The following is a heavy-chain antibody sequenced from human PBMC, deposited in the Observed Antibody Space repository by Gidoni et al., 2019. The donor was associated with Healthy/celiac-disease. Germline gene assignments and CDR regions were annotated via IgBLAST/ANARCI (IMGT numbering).Heavy chain of an antibody. Sequence: QVQLQQWGAGLLKPSETLSLTCAVYGGSFSGYYWSWIRQPPGKGLEWIGEINHSGSTNYNPSLKSRVTISVDTSKNQFSLKLSSVTAADTAVYYWARGVPNRVNHYCSGGSCYSASGYFQHWGQGTLVTVSS. V-gene: IGHV4-34*01. CDR3: ARGVPNRVNHYCSGGSCYSASGYFQH. CDR1: GGSFSGYY. CDR2: INHSGST. J-gene: IGHJ1*01. D-gene: IGHD2-15*01.